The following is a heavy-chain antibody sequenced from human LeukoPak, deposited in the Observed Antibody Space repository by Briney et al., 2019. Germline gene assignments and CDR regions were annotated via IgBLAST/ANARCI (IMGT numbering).Heavy chain of an antibody. CDR2: IYYSGST. CDR3: ARASRGHDY. Sequence: SETLSLTCTVSGGSISSYYWSWIRQPPGKGLEWIGYIYYSGSTNYNPSLKSRVTISVDTSKNQFSLKLTSVTAADTAVYYCARASRGHDYWGQGTLVTVSS. CDR1: GGSISSYY. V-gene: IGHV4-59*01. J-gene: IGHJ4*02. D-gene: IGHD3-10*01.